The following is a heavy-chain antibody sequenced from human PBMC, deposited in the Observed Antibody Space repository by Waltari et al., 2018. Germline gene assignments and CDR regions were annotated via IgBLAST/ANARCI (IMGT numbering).Heavy chain of an antibody. CDR1: GFTFTNAW. D-gene: IGHD6-19*01. V-gene: IGHV3-15*07. Sequence: EVYLLESGGDLVLPGGSLRLSCAASGFTFTNAWLNWVRQAPGKGLEWVGRIKSKTDGGTTDYAAPVKGRFTISRDDSKNTLYLQMNSLKTDDTAVYYCTTLGYRSGWSFDYWGQGTLVTVSS. CDR3: TTLGYRSGWSFDY. CDR2: IKSKTDGGTT. J-gene: IGHJ4*02.